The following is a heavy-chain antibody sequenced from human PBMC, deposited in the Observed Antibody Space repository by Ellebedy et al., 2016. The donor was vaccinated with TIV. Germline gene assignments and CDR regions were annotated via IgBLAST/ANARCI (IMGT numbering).Heavy chain of an antibody. CDR2: INTDGRTI. D-gene: IGHD4-17*01. CDR1: GFTFSSYW. J-gene: IGHJ6*02. Sequence: PGGSLRLSCAASGFTFSSYWMHWVRQAPGKGLVWVSRINTDGRTIDYADSVKGRFTISRDNSKNMLHLQMNSLRAEDTAEYYCAKDKVFGDSKWEVDVWGQGTTVTVSS. CDR3: AKDKVFGDSKWEVDV. V-gene: IGHV3-74*01.